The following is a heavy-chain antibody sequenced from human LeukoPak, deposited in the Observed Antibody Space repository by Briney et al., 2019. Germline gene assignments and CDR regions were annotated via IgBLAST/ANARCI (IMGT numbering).Heavy chain of an antibody. CDR1: GFIVSSNY. CDR2: MYSAGST. D-gene: IGHD3-10*01. J-gene: IGHJ4*02. CDR3: ASGGTGARKYYSDPFHY. V-gene: IGHV3-53*01. Sequence: GGSLRLSCAASGFIVSSNYMSWVRQATGKGLEWVSIMYSAGSTYYADSVRGRFTISRDSSKNTVSLQMNSLRVEDTAVYYCASGGTGARKYYSDPFHYWGQGTLVTVSS.